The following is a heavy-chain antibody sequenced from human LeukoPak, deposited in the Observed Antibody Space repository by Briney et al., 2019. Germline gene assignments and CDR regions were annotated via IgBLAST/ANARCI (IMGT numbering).Heavy chain of an antibody. CDR3: ARFQQLVSADY. D-gene: IGHD6-13*01. CDR1: SYTFTRYD. CDR2: MNPNSGNT. J-gene: IGHJ4*02. Sequence: CNPYSYTFTRYDIVCVRRPPRLKIKWMGWMNPNSGNTGYAQKFQGRVTMTRNTSISTAYMELSSLRSEDTPVYYCARFQQLVSADYWGQGTLVTVSS. V-gene: IGHV1-8*01.